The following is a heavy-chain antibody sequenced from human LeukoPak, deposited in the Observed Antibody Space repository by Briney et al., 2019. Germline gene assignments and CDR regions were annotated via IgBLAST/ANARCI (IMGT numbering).Heavy chain of an antibody. CDR3: ARGGSTSCYGICGGWFDP. Sequence: ASVKVSCKASGYTFTGYYMHWVRQAPGQGLEWMGWINPKSGGTNYAQKSQGRVTMTWDTSITTVYMELSTLRSDDTAVYYCARGGSTSCYGICGGWFDPWGQGTLVTVYS. J-gene: IGHJ5*02. V-gene: IGHV1-2*02. CDR1: GYTFTGYY. D-gene: IGHD2-2*01. CDR2: INPKSGGT.